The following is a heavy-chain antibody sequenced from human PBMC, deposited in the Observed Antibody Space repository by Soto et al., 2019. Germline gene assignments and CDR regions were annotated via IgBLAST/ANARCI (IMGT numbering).Heavy chain of an antibody. D-gene: IGHD3-22*01. CDR2: ISSYGGST. CDR1: GFTFSSYA. Sequence: EVPLVESGGGLVQPGGSLRLSCAASGFTFSSYAMHWVRQAPGKGLEYVSAISSYGGSTYYANSVKGRFTISRDNSKDTLYRQIGTLRAEDMAVYYCAIDPDSSGYYYFDYWGQGTLFTVSS. CDR3: AIDPDSSGYYYFDY. J-gene: IGHJ4*02. V-gene: IGHV3-64*01.